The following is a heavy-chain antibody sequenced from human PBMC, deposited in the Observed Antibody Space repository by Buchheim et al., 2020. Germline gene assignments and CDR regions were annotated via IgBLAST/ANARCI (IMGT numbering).Heavy chain of an antibody. D-gene: IGHD2-21*02. J-gene: IGHJ4*02. Sequence: EMQLVESGGGLVQPGRSLRLSCTASGFTFGDYAMSWFRQTPGKGLEWVSFIRSKASGGTTEYAASVKGRFTISRDDSKSIAYLQMNSLKTEDTAVYYCTKTGCGGGCYSNYWGQGTL. CDR2: IRSKASGGTT. CDR1: GFTFGDYA. V-gene: IGHV3-49*03. CDR3: TKTGCGGGCYSNY.